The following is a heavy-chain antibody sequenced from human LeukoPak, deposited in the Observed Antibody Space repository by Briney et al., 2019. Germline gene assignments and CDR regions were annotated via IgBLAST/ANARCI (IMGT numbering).Heavy chain of an antibody. CDR2: ISGSGGST. CDR3: AKDHFDSSVIFDY. J-gene: IGHJ4*02. CDR1: GFTFSSYA. Sequence: GGSLRLSCAASGFTFSSYAMSWARQAPGKGLEWVSAISGSGGSTYYADSVKGRFTISRDNSKNTLYLQMNSLRAEDTAVYYCAKDHFDSSVIFDYWGQGTLVTVSS. V-gene: IGHV3-23*01. D-gene: IGHD3-9*01.